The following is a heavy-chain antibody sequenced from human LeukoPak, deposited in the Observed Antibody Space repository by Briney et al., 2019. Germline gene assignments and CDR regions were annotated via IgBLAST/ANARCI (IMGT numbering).Heavy chain of an antibody. CDR3: ARDLSSSGWYYFDY. J-gene: IGHJ4*02. Sequence: ASVKVSCKASGYTFTSYYMHWVRQAPGQGLEWMGIINPSGGSTSYAQKFQGRVTMTRDTSISTAYMELSRLRSDDTAVYYCARDLSSSGWYYFDYWGQGTLVTVSS. V-gene: IGHV1-46*01. CDR2: INPSGGST. CDR1: GYTFTSYY. D-gene: IGHD6-19*01.